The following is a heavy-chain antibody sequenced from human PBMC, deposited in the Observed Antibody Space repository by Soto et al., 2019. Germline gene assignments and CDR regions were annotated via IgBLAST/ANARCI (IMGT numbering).Heavy chain of an antibody. CDR3: SFQESTTVTTFEY. Sequence: GGSLRLSCAASGFSFSNVWMSWVRQAPGKGLEWVGRIKSKTDGGTTDYAAPVKGRFTISRDDSKTTLYLQMNSLKTEDTAVYYCSFQESTTVTTFEYWGQGTMVTVSS. CDR1: GFSFSNVW. J-gene: IGHJ4*02. V-gene: IGHV3-15*01. CDR2: IKSKTDGGTT. D-gene: IGHD4-17*01.